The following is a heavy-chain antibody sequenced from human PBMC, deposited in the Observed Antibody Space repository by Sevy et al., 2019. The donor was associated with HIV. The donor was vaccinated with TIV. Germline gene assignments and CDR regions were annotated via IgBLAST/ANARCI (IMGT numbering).Heavy chain of an antibody. J-gene: IGHJ4*02. CDR3: ARGGDNGGWYVLDY. V-gene: IGHV1-2*02. D-gene: IGHD6-19*01. CDR2: VNPITGGT. Sequence: ASVKVSCKASGYTFNGYYIHWVRQAPGQGLEWMAWVNPITGGTNYAQKFRGRVTMTRDTSSATAYMELSSLGSDDTAFYYCARGGDNGGWYVLDYWGQGTLVTVSS. CDR1: GYTFNGYY.